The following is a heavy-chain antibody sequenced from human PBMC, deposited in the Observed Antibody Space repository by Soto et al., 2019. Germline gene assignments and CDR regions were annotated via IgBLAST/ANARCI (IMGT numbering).Heavy chain of an antibody. CDR1: GFSFRNYW. CDR3: SSGDGELSVDYCYGLDV. Sequence: EEQLVESGGDLVQPGGSLRLSCAASGFSFRNYWLHWVRQSPGKGLVWVSRLSAEGSRRFYADFVKGRFTLSRDNAENTLYLPMTSLRAEDTDVYDCSSGDGELSVDYCYGLDVWGKGTTVTVSA. J-gene: IGHJ6*04. CDR2: LSAEGSRR. V-gene: IGHV3-74*01. D-gene: IGHD4-17*01.